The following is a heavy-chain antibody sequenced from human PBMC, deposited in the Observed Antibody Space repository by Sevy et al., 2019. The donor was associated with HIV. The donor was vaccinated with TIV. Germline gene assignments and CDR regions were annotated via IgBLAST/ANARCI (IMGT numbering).Heavy chain of an antibody. CDR1: GFTFDDYG. Sequence: GRSLRLSCAASGFTFDDYGMSWVRQAPGKGLEWVSGINWNGCSTGYADSVKGRFTISRDNAKNSLYLQMNSLRAEDTALYYCAREGFGEFEDYWGQGTLVTVSS. D-gene: IGHD3-10*01. CDR2: INWNGCST. V-gene: IGHV3-20*04. J-gene: IGHJ4*02. CDR3: AREGFGEFEDY.